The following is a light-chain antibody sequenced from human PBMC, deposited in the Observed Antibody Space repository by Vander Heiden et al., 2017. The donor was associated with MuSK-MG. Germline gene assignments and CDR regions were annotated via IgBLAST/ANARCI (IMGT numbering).Light chain of an antibody. J-gene: IGKJ4*01. CDR1: QSVSSN. CDR2: GAS. Sequence: EIVMTQSPATLSVSPGERATLSCRASQSVSSNLDWYQQKPGQPPRLLIYGASTRATGIPARFSGSGSGTEFTLTISSLQSEDFAVYYCHQDNTLLTFGGGTKVEIK. CDR3: HQDNTLLT. V-gene: IGKV3-15*01.